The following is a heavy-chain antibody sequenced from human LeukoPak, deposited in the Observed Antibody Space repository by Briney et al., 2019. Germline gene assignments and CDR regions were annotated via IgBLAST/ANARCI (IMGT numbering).Heavy chain of an antibody. CDR3: ARDPPGGSYYDFDY. Sequence: GGSLRLSCAASGFTFSSYAMHWVRQAPGKGLEWVAVISFDGGNKYYAESVKGRFTISRDNPKNTLSLQMNSLRAEDTAVYCCARDPPGGSYYDFDYWGQGTLVTVSS. J-gene: IGHJ4*02. CDR2: ISFDGGNK. CDR1: GFTFSSYA. D-gene: IGHD1-26*01. V-gene: IGHV3-30-3*01.